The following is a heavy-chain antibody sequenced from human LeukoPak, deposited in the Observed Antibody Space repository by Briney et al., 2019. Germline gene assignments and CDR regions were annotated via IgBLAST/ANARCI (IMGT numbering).Heavy chain of an antibody. V-gene: IGHV3-53*01. Sequence: GGSLRLSCAASGFTVSSNYMSWVRQAPGKGLEWVSVIYSGGSTYYADSVKGRFTISRDNSKNTLYLQMNSLRAEDTAVYHCARDTVTTFRFRDYQHYGMDVWGQGTTATVSS. CDR1: GFTVSSNY. CDR3: ARDTVTTFRFRDYQHYGMDV. J-gene: IGHJ6*02. D-gene: IGHD4-17*01. CDR2: IYSGGST.